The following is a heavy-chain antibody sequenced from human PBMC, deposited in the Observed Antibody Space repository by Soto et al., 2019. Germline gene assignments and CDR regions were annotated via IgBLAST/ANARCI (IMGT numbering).Heavy chain of an antibody. V-gene: IGHV3-30*03. J-gene: IGHJ4*02. Sequence: QVQLVESGGGVVQPGRSLRLSCAASGFTFSSYGMHWVRQAPGKGLEWVAVISYDGSNKYYADSVKGRFTISRDNSKNTLYLQMNSLRAEDTAVYYCARDRGRGSEDYFDYWGQGTLVTVSS. CDR1: GFTFSSYG. CDR2: ISYDGSNK. D-gene: IGHD3-10*01. CDR3: ARDRGRGSEDYFDY.